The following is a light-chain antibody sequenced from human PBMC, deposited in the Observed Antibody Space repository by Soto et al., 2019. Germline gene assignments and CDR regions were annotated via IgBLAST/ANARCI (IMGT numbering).Light chain of an antibody. Sequence: QTALTQPRSVSGSPGQSFTISCTGTGNDVGAYNYVSWYQQHPGRPPKLMIYDVARWPSGVPDRFSGYKYGNTASLTISGLQAEVEADYFCCSYAGGYTYLFGTGTTVTVL. J-gene: IGLJ1*01. V-gene: IGLV2-11*01. CDR3: CSYAGGYTYL. CDR2: DVA. CDR1: GNDVGAYNY.